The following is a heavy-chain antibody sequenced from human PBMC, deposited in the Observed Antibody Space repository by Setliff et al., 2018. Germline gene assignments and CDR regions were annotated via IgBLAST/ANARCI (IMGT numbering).Heavy chain of an antibody. Sequence: GASVKVSCKASGYTFSNYGISWVRQAPGQGLEWVGWINDYNGNTIYAQKFQGRVTMTRXXXTSTXXXXXXXLRSDDTAVYYCARKIPPQYYYMDVWGKGTTVTVSS. CDR3: ARKIPPQYYYMDV. CDR1: GYTFSNYG. V-gene: IGHV1-18*01. J-gene: IGHJ6*03. CDR2: INDYNGNT.